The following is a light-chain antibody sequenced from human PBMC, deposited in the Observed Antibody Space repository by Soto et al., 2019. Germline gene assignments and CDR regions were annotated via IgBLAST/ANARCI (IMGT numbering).Light chain of an antibody. J-gene: IGKJ2*01. CDR3: QQYNSYSPYT. Sequence: DIPMTQSPSTLSASVGDRVTITCRASQSISTYLAWYQQKPGNAPKLLIYKASNLQSGVPSRFSGSGSGTEFTLTISSLQPDDFATYYCQQYNSYSPYTFGQGTNLEIK. V-gene: IGKV1-5*03. CDR1: QSISTY. CDR2: KAS.